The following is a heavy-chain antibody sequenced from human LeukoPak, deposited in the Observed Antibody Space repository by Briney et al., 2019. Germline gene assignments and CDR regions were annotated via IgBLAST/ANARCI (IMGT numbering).Heavy chain of an antibody. D-gene: IGHD3-3*01. CDR2: IYTSGST. J-gene: IGHJ6*03. V-gene: IGHV4-4*09. CDR3: ARRIAIFGSPYYMDV. Sequence: SETLSLTCTVSGGSISSYYWSWIRQPPGKGLEWIGYIYTSGSTNYNPSLKSRVTISVDTSKTQFSLKLSSVTAADTAVYYCARRIAIFGSPYYMDVWGKGTTVTVSS. CDR1: GGSISSYY.